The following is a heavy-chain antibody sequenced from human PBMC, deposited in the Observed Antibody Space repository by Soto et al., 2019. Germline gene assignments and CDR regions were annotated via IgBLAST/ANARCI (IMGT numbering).Heavy chain of an antibody. Sequence: ASVKVSCKASGYTFTSYAMHWVRQAPGQRLEWMGWINAGNGNTKYSQKFQGRVTITRDTSASTAYMELSSLRSEDTAVYYCARDLSSATYYDSSGSFDYWGQGTLVTVSS. CDR2: INAGNGNT. J-gene: IGHJ4*02. D-gene: IGHD3-22*01. CDR1: GYTFTSYA. V-gene: IGHV1-3*01. CDR3: ARDLSSATYYDSSGSFDY.